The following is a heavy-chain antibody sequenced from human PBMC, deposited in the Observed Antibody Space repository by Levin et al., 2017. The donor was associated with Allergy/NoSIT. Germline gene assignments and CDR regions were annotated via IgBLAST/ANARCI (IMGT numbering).Heavy chain of an antibody. CDR2: IIPIFGTA. CDR3: ARSDLRYPLGYFDY. J-gene: IGHJ4*02. V-gene: IGHV1-69*01. Sequence: TGESLKISCKASGGTFSSYAISWVRQAPGQGLEWMGGIIPIFGTANYAQKFQGRVTITADESTSTAYMELSSLRSEDTAVYYCARSDLRYPLGYFDYWGQGTLVTVSS. CDR1: GGTFSSYA. D-gene: IGHD3-16*01.